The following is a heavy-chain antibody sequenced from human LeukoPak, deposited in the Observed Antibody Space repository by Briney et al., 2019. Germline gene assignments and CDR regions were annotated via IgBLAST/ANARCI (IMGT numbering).Heavy chain of an antibody. CDR2: INWNGGST. J-gene: IGHJ6*03. D-gene: IGHD2-2*01. CDR1: GFTFDDYG. Sequence: SGGSLRLSCAASGFTFDDYGMSWVRQAPGKGLEWVSGINWNGGSTGYADSVKGRFTISRDNAKNSLYLQMNSLRAEDTALYHCARGGSCSSTSCRSEYMDVWGKGTTVTVSS. V-gene: IGHV3-20*01. CDR3: ARGGSCSSTSCRSEYMDV.